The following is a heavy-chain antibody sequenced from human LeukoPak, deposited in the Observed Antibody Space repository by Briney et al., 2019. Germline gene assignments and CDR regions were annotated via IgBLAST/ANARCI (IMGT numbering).Heavy chain of an antibody. CDR1: GGTLSNYY. Sequence: SETLSLTCTVSGGTLSNYYWNWIRQPPGKGLEWIGYMHYSGSTNYNPSLKSPVTILADTSRNQFSLKLGSVTAADTAVYYCTRRVYYSDSSGWYFDYWGQGTLVTVSS. J-gene: IGHJ4*02. V-gene: IGHV4-59*08. CDR2: MHYSGST. CDR3: TRRVYYSDSSGWYFDY. D-gene: IGHD3-22*01.